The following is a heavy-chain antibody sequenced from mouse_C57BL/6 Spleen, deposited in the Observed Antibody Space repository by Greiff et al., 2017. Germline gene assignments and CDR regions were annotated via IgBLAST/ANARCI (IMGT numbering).Heavy chain of an antibody. J-gene: IGHJ3*01. Sequence: VQLQQPGAELVRPGSSVKLSCKASGYTFTSYWMDWVKQRPGQGLEWIGNIYPSDSETNYNQKFKDKATLTVDKSSSTAYMPLSSLTSEDSAVYYCARSASYEGFAYWGQGTLVTVSA. V-gene: IGHV1-61*01. D-gene: IGHD1-1*01. CDR1: GYTFTSYW. CDR2: IYPSDSET. CDR3: ARSASYEGFAY.